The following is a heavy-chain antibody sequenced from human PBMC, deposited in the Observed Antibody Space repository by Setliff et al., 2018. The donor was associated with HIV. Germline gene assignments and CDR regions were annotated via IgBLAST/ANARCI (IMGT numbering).Heavy chain of an antibody. V-gene: IGHV1-18*01. Sequence: ASVKVSCKASGYTFTNYGINWVRQAPGQGPEWMGWISTYNGNTSNTQNLQGRVTMTTDTSTNTAYMELRSLRSDDTAVYYCARADETTIFGVVYSVGYWFDPWGQGTLVTVSS. CDR1: GYTFTNYG. D-gene: IGHD3-3*01. J-gene: IGHJ5*02. CDR2: ISTYNGNT. CDR3: ARADETTIFGVVYSVGYWFDP.